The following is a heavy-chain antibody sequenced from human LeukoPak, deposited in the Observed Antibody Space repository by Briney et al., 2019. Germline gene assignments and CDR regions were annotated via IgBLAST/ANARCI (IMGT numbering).Heavy chain of an antibody. V-gene: IGHV3-23*01. CDR3: AKLLRSGYYYFDY. CDR1: GFTFSSYA. Sequence: GGSLRLSCAASGFTFSSYAMSWVRQAPGKGLEGFSAISGSGGSTDYADSVKGRFTISRDNSKNTLYLQMNSLSAEDTAVYYCAKLLRSGYYYFDYWGQGTLVTVSS. CDR2: ISGSGGST. D-gene: IGHD3-3*01. J-gene: IGHJ4*02.